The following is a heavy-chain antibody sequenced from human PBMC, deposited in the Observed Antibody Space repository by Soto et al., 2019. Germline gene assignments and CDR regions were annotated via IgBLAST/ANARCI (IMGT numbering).Heavy chain of an antibody. CDR1: GFTFSSYG. V-gene: IGHV3-33*01. CDR3: AREIKYSSSWSIYYYYGMDV. CDR2: IWYDGSNK. Sequence: GGSLRLSCAASGFTFSSYGMHWVRQAPGKGLEWVAVIWYDGSNKYYADSVKGRFTISRDNSKNTLYLQMNSLRAEDTAVYYCAREIKYSSSWSIYYYYGMDVWGQGTTVTVS. J-gene: IGHJ6*02. D-gene: IGHD6-13*01.